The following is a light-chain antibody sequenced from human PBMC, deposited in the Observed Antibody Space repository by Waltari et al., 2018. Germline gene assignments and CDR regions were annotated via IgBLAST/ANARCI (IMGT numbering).Light chain of an antibody. V-gene: IGLV1-51*02. CDR3: GTWDDTLSAV. J-gene: IGLJ2*01. CDR1: TSNIGNNF. Sequence: QSVLTQPPSVSAAPGQKVTISCSGTTSNIGNNFVSWYQQFPGAAPKVLIYGNDKRTAGIPDRFSGSKSGTSATLDITGLQPGDEADYYCGTWDDTLSAVFGGGTRVTVL. CDR2: GND.